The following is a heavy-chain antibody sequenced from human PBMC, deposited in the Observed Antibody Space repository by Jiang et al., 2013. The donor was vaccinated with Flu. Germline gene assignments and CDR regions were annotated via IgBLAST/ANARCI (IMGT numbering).Heavy chain of an antibody. V-gene: IGHV4-34*01. CDR1: GGSFSGYY. CDR3: ARGYYYDSRAYGMDV. J-gene: IGHJ6*02. CDR2: INHRGNT. D-gene: IGHD3-22*01. Sequence: LLKPSETLSLTCAVYGGSFSGYYWSWIRQPPGKGLEWIGEINHRGNTNYNPSLKSRVTISVDTSKNQFSLKLSSVTAADTAVYYCARGYYYDSRAYGMDVWGQGTTVTVSS.